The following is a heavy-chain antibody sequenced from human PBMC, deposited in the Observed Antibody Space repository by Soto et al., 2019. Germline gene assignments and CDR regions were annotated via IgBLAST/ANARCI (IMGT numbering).Heavy chain of an antibody. CDR1: GGSISSGGYY. J-gene: IGHJ4*02. CDR2: IYYSGST. CDR3: ARSYGSGYAIPRY. Sequence: SETLSLTCTVSGGSISSGGYYWSWICQHPGKGLEWIGYIYYSGSTYYNPSLKSRVTISVDTSKNQFSLKLSSVTAADTAVYYCARSYGSGYAIPRYWGQGTLVTVSS. V-gene: IGHV4-31*03. D-gene: IGHD5-12*01.